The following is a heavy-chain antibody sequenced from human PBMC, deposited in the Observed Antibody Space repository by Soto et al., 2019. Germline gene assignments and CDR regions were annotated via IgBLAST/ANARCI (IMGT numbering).Heavy chain of an antibody. V-gene: IGHV5-51*01. CDR3: ALYGSYAYASWFDP. J-gene: IGHJ5*02. CDR2: IHPGDSGT. Sequence: PEESLKISCKGSGYIFTTYWIGWVRQMPGKGLEWMGIIHPGDSGTRYSPSFQGQVTMSADKSISTAYLQWSSLKASDTAIYYCALYGSYAYASWFDPCGQGSQVPVSS. CDR1: GYIFTTYW. D-gene: IGHD3-16*01.